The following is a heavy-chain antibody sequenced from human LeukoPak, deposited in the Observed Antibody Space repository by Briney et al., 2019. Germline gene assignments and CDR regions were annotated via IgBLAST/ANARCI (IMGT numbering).Heavy chain of an antibody. CDR3: AELGITMLGGV. CDR2: ISSSCSTI. V-gene: IGHV3-48*03. CDR1: GFIFSSYE. D-gene: IGHD3-10*02. J-gene: IGHJ6*03. Sequence: QPGGPLTLFCAASGFIFSSYEMNWVRQATGEALEWVSYISSSCSTIYYADSVEGRFTISRHYDENSLYLKINRLRAEDSAVLYCAELGITMLGGVWGKGATVTISS.